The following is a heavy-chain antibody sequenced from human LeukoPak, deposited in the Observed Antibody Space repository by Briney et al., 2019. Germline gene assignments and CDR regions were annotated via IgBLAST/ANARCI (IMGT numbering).Heavy chain of an antibody. CDR3: AREDDFWSGYYYERWFDP. Sequence: LRLSCAASGFTFSDYYMSWIRQPPGKGLEWIGEINHSGSTNYNPSLKSRVTISVDTSKNQFSLKLSSVTAADTAVYYCAREDDFWSGYYYERWFDPWGQGTLVTVSS. V-gene: IGHV4-34*01. D-gene: IGHD3-3*01. J-gene: IGHJ5*02. CDR1: GFTFSDYY. CDR2: INHSGST.